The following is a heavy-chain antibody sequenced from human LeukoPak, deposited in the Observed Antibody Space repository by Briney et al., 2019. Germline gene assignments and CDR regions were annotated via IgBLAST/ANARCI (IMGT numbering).Heavy chain of an antibody. CDR3: AAEKRLYCSGGACYPDAFDI. Sequence: GASVKVSCKASGYTFTGYFMHWVRQAPGQGLEWIGWINPNIGATKYARKFQGRVTMTRDTSISTAYMELSSLRSDDTAVYYCAAEKRLYCSGGACYPDAFDIWGQGTMVTVSS. CDR1: GYTFTGYF. D-gene: IGHD2-15*01. V-gene: IGHV1-2*02. CDR2: INPNIGAT. J-gene: IGHJ3*02.